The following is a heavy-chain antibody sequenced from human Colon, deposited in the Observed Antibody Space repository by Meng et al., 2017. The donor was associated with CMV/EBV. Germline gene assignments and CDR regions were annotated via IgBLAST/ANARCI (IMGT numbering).Heavy chain of an antibody. J-gene: IGHJ4*02. V-gene: IGHV3-53*01. CDR3: ARDSPHAWD. CDR1: GFPVSSKY. D-gene: IGHD3-16*01. CDR2: IYIDDST. Sequence: GQRVEAGGGLVQPGGSLRLSCAASGFPVSSKYMSWVRQAPGKGLEWVSVIYIDDSTYYADSVEGRFTISRDNSRNTVYLQMNSLRAEDTAVYYCARDSPHAWDWGQGTLVTVSS.